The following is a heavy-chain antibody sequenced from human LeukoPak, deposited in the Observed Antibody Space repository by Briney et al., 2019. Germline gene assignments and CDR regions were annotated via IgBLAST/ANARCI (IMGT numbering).Heavy chain of an antibody. CDR1: GGTFSSYT. CDR2: IIPILGIA. V-gene: IGHV1-69*04. CDR3: ARDPLPPGYCSSTSCLDY. D-gene: IGHD2-2*01. J-gene: IGHJ4*02. Sequence: GASVKVSCKASGGTFSSYTISWVLQAPGQGLEWMGRIIPILGIANYAQKFQGRVTITADKSTSTAYMELSSLRSEDTAVYYCARDPLPPGYCSSTSCLDYWGQGTLVTVSS.